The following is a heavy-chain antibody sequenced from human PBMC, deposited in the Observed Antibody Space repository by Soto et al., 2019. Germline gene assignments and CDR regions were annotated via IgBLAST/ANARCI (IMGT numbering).Heavy chain of an antibody. V-gene: IGHV4-30-4*01. CDR3: ASLYDSGGSFDYGDYEDYYYGMDV. D-gene: IGHD4-17*01. CDR2: IYYSGST. CDR1: GDSITSGDYF. Sequence: PSETLSLTCAVSGDSITSGDYFWGGVRLPPRSGVGWRSNIYYSGSTYYNPSLRSRLAISVNTSRNQFSLRLMSVTAADTAMYYCASLYDSGGSFDYGDYEDYYYGMDVWRQGTTVTVSS. J-gene: IGHJ6*02.